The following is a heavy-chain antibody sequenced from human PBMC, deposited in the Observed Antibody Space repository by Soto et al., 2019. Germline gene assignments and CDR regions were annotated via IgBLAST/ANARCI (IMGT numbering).Heavy chain of an antibody. V-gene: IGHV3-73*01. J-gene: IGHJ5*02. CDR1: GFTFSGSA. CDR2: IRSKANSYAT. Sequence: PGGSLRLSCAASGFTFSGSAMHWVRQASGKGLEWVGRIRSKANSYATAYAASVKGRFTISRDDSKNTAYLQMNSLKTEDTAVYYCTRLQYYDILTTPFHAWGQGTPVTVSS. CDR3: TRLQYYDILTTPFHA. D-gene: IGHD3-9*01.